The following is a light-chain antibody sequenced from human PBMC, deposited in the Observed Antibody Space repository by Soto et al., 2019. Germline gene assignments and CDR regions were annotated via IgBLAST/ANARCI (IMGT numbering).Light chain of an antibody. CDR1: QSVNHW. V-gene: IGKV1-5*01. J-gene: IGKJ1*01. Sequence: DIQITQYPSTLSASIVDRVTISFRASQSVNHWLAWYQRKPGKAPKLLIHDASTLESGIPSRFSGSGSGTEFTLTISSLQPDDFATYYCQQYNSYWTCGQGTKVDIK. CDR2: DAS. CDR3: QQYNSYWT.